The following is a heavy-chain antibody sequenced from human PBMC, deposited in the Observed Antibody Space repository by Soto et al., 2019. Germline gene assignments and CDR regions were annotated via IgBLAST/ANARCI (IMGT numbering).Heavy chain of an antibody. V-gene: IGHV2-5*02. CDR1: GFSLSTSGVG. Sequence: QITLKESGPTLVKPTQTLTLTCSFSGFSLSTSGVGVGWIRQPPGKALDWLALVYWDDDKRYSPSLKSRLTITKDTSKNQVVLKMTNMDPVDTATYYCVRRRTAFDYWGHGTLVTVSS. CDR2: VYWDDDK. J-gene: IGHJ4*01. CDR3: VRRRTAFDY.